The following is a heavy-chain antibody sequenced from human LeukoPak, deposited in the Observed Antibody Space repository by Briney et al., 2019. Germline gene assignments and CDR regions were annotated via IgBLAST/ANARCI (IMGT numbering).Heavy chain of an antibody. D-gene: IGHD2-15*01. CDR1: GGSISSSSYY. J-gene: IGHJ4*02. CDR2: IYYSGST. V-gene: IGHV4-39*07. Sequence: PSETLSLTCTVSGGSISSSSYYWGWIRQPPGKGLEWIGSIYYSGSTYYNPSLKSRVTISVDTSKNQFSLKLSSVTAADTAVYYCARAGVVVVAATFDYWGQGTLVTVSS. CDR3: ARAGVVVVAATFDY.